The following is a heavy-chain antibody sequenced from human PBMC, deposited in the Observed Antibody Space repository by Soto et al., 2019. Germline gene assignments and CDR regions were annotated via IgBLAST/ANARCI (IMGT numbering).Heavy chain of an antibody. CDR1: GFTFSSYA. CDR2: FCCSGGSI. V-gene: IGHV3-23*01. J-gene: IGHJ3*02. CDR3: AKDPYTTIFGVVIIMGAFDI. D-gene: IGHD3-3*01. Sequence: PGGSLRLSCAASGFTFSSYAMSWVRQAPGKGLERVSVFCCSGGSIYYADSLKGRFTISRDNSKNTLFLQMNSLRAEDTAVYYFAKDPYTTIFGVVIIMGAFDIWGQGTMVTVSS.